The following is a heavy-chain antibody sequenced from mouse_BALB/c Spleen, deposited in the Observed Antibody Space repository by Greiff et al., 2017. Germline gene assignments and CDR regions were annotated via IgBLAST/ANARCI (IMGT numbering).Heavy chain of an antibody. CDR3: ARIHYYGYDYAMDY. CDR1: GFSLTSYG. D-gene: IGHD1-2*01. J-gene: IGHJ4*01. Sequence: VQLQQSGPGLVQPSQSLSITCTVSGFSLTSYGVHWVRQPPGKGLEWLGVIWAGGSTNYNSALMSRLSISKDNSKSQVFLKMNSLQTDDTAMYYCARIHYYGYDYAMDYWGQGTSVTVSS. V-gene: IGHV2-9*02. CDR2: IWAGGST.